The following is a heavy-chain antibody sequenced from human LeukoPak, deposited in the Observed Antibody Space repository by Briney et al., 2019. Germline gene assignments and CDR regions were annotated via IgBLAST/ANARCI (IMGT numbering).Heavy chain of an antibody. CDR3: ARDTIFGVDTYY. J-gene: IGHJ4*02. D-gene: IGHD3-3*01. Sequence: ASVKVSCKASGYIFSSYYMHWVRQAPGQGLEWMGIINPSGGSTSYAQKFQGRVTMTRDTSTSTVYMELSSLRSEDTAVYYCARDTIFGVDTYYWGQGTLVTVSS. V-gene: IGHV1-46*01. CDR1: GYIFSSYY. CDR2: INPSGGST.